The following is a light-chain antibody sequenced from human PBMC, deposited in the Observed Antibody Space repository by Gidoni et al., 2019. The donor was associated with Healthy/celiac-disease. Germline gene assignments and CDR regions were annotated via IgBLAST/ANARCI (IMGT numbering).Light chain of an antibody. Sequence: DIQMTQSPSTLSASVGDRVTITCRASQSISSWLAWYQQKPGKAPKLLIYKASSLESGVPSRFSGSGSGTEFTLTISGLRPDDFATYYCQQYNSYPWTFGQGTKVEIK. CDR1: QSISSW. V-gene: IGKV1-5*03. J-gene: IGKJ1*01. CDR3: QQYNSYPWT. CDR2: KAS.